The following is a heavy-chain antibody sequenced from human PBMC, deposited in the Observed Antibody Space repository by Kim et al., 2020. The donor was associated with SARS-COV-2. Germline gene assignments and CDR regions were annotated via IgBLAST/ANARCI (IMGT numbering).Heavy chain of an antibody. CDR1: GGSISSYY. V-gene: IGHV4-59*01. CDR2: IYYSGST. J-gene: IGHJ5*02. Sequence: SETLSLTCTVSGGSISSYYWSWIRQPPGKGLEWIGYIYYSGSTNYNPSLKSRVTISVDTSKNQFSLKLSSVTAADTAVYYCARLSTTVVTRWFDPWGQGTLLTVSS. CDR3: ARLSTTVVTRWFDP. D-gene: IGHD4-17*01.